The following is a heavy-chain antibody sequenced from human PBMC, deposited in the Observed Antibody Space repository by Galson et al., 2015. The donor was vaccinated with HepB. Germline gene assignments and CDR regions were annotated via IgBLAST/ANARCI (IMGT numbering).Heavy chain of an antibody. Sequence: SLRLSCAASEFTFSSSWMTWVRQAPGKGLEWVANIKEDGSEKNYVDSVEGRFTISRDNAKNPLYLQMNSLRAEDTAVYYCARDGNYYDSSGYYYDAFDIWGQGTMVTVSS. J-gene: IGHJ3*02. CDR2: IKEDGSEK. CDR3: ARDGNYYDSSGYYYDAFDI. V-gene: IGHV3-7*01. D-gene: IGHD3-22*01. CDR1: EFTFSSSW.